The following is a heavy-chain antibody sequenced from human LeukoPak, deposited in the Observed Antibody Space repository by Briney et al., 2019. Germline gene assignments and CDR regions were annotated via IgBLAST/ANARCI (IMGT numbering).Heavy chain of an antibody. V-gene: IGHV1-69*04. J-gene: IGHJ4*02. D-gene: IGHD5-18*01. CDR2: IIPILGIA. CDR3: ARASCPYSYSCSLDY. Sequence: SVKVSCKASGGTFSSYAISWVRQAPGQGLEWMGRIIPILGIANYAQKFQGRVTITADKSTSTAYMELSSLRSEDTAVYYCARASCPYSYSCSLDYWGQGTLVTVSS. CDR1: GGTFSSYA.